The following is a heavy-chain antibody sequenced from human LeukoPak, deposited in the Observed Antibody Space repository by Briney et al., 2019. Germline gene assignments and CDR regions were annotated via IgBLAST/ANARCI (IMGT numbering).Heavy chain of an antibody. J-gene: IGHJ3*02. CDR3: AKDLITNPVRGVRFFDAFDI. CDR2: MNPNSGNT. V-gene: IGHV1-8*01. D-gene: IGHD3-22*01. CDR1: GYTFTSYD. Sequence: ASVKVPCKASGYTFTSYDINWVRQATGQGLEWMGWMNPNSGNTGYAQKFQGRVTMTRNTSISTAYMELSSLRAEDTAVYYCAKDLITNPVRGVRFFDAFDIWGQGTMVTVSS.